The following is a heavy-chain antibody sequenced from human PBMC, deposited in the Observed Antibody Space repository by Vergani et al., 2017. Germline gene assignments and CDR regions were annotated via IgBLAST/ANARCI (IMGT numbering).Heavy chain of an antibody. D-gene: IGHD3-9*01. CDR3: ARDTSYALRYFDWLSLYGMDV. V-gene: IGHV1-18*01. Sequence: QVQLVQSGAELKKPGASVSVSCKGSSHTFQTYGISWVRQAPGKGLEWMAWIRPYTGHTIYAQKFQDRVTMTADTSTNTAYMELRSLRSDDTAVYYCARDTSYALRYFDWLSLYGMDVWGQGTTVTVSS. CDR1: SHTFQTYG. J-gene: IGHJ6*02. CDR2: IRPYTGHT.